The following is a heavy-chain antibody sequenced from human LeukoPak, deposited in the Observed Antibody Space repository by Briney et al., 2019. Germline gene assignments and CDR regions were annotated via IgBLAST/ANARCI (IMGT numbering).Heavy chain of an antibody. CDR1: GFTFSSYS. J-gene: IGHJ4*02. CDR2: ISTGSTNI. V-gene: IGHV3-48*01. CDR3: ARVSGSYRWYFDY. Sequence: QPGGSLRLSCATSGFTFSSYSMNWVRQAPGKGLEWVSYISTGSTNIKQADSVKGRFTTSRDNAKNSLYLQMNSLRAEDTAVYYCARVSGSYRWYFDYWGQGTLVTVSS. D-gene: IGHD1-26*01.